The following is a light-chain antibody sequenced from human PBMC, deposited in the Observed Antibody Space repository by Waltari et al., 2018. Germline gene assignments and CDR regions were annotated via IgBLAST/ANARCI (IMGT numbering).Light chain of an antibody. J-gene: IGKJ5*01. Sequence: DIVLTQFPGTLSLSPGERATLSCRASQSVHTIYFAWYQQKPGQTPRPLIYGVSLRAPGTPDRFSGSGSGTDFTLTISSLQPEDFAVYYCQQYDTPPITFGQGTRLEIK. CDR3: QQYDTPPIT. CDR1: QSVHTIY. V-gene: IGKV3-20*01. CDR2: GVS.